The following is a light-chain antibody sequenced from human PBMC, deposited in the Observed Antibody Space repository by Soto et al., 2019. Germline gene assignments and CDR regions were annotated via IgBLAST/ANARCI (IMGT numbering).Light chain of an antibody. V-gene: IGKV3-20*01. CDR1: QSVRSSY. CDR3: QQYGSSLLT. CDR2: GAS. Sequence: EKVLTQSPATLSLSPGERATLSCRASQSVRSSYLAWYQQKPGQAPMLLIYGASSRATGIPDRFSGSGSGTDFTLTISSLQPEDFAVYYCQQYGSSLLTFGEGTRLEIK. J-gene: IGKJ5*01.